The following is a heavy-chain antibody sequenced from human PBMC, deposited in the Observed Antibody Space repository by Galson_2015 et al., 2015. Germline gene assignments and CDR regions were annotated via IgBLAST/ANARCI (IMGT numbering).Heavy chain of an antibody. CDR2: IIPFLGTT. CDR3: AAQMAAPKHYYYYYMDV. CDR1: GGTFTRFS. J-gene: IGHJ6*03. Sequence: SVKVSCKASGGTFTRFSISWVRQAPGQGLEWMGGIIPFLGTTNYAQKFQGRVTITADEPTSTAYMELSSLRSEDTAVYYCAAQMAAPKHYYYYYMDVWGKGTTVTVSS. V-gene: IGHV1-69*13. D-gene: IGHD5-24*01.